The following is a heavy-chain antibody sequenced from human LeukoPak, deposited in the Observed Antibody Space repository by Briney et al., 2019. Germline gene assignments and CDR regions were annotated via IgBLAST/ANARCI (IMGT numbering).Heavy chain of an antibody. CDR1: GFTFSSYA. CDR2: NSGSGGST. V-gene: IGHV3-23*01. CDR3: AKDSSYYDSSVYYHV. J-gene: IGHJ4*02. D-gene: IGHD3-22*01. Sequence: GGSLRLSCAASGFTFSSYAMSWVRQAPGKGLEWVSANSGSGGSTYYADSVKGRFTISRDNSKNTLYLQMNSLRAEDTAVYYCAKDSSYYDSSVYYHVWGQGTLVTVSS.